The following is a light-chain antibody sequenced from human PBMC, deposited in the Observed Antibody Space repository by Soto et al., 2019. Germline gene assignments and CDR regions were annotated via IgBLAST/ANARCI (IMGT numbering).Light chain of an antibody. CDR2: DVS. J-gene: IGLJ2*01. V-gene: IGLV2-14*01. CDR3: SSYTSSSTLVV. CDR1: SSDVGGYNY. Sequence: QSVLTQPASVSGSPGQSITISCTGTSSDVGGYNYVSWYQQHPGNAPQLMIYDVSNRPSGVSNRFSGSKSGNTASLTISGLQAEDEADYYCSSYTSSSTLVVFGGGTKLTVL.